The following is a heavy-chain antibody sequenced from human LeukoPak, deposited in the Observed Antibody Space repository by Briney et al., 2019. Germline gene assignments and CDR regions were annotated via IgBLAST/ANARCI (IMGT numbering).Heavy chain of an antibody. D-gene: IGHD1-7*01. CDR1: GFTFSSYS. V-gene: IGHV3-21*01. CDR2: ISSSSSYI. J-gene: IGHJ3*02. Sequence: GESLRLSCAASGFTFSSYSMNWVRQAPGKGLEWVSSISSSSSYIYYADSVKGRFTISRDNAKNSLYLQMNSLRAEDTAVYYCARRSSTGTPGGAFDIWGQGTMVTVSS. CDR3: ARRSSTGTPGGAFDI.